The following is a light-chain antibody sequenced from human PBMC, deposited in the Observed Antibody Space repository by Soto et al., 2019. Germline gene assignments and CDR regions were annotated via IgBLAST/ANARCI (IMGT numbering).Light chain of an antibody. CDR2: AAS. CDR3: QQSYTTPWT. Sequence: DIQMTQSPSFLSASVGDRVSITCRASQSISSYLNWYQQRPGKAPHLLIYAASSLQSGVPSRFSGSGSGTDFTLTISSLQPEDFASYYCQQSYTTPWTFGQGTKVDIK. CDR1: QSISSY. J-gene: IGKJ1*01. V-gene: IGKV1-39*01.